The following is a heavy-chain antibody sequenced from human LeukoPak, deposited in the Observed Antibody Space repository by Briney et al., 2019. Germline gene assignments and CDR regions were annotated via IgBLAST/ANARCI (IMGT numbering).Heavy chain of an antibody. Sequence: ASVKVSCKASGGTFSSYAISWVRQAPGQGLEWMGLVNPGNDYTKYAQTFQGRVTMTRDTSTSTVYMHLSNLRSEDTAIYYCAREGSRSSLGGYGYWGQGTLVTVSS. J-gene: IGHJ4*02. V-gene: IGHV1-46*01. CDR1: GGTFSSYA. D-gene: IGHD6-6*01. CDR3: AREGSRSSLGGYGY. CDR2: VNPGNDYT.